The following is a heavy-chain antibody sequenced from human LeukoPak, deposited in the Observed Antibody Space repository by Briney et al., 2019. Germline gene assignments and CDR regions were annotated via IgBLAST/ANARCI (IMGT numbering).Heavy chain of an antibody. CDR2: ISGSGGST. Sequence: GGSLRLSCAASGFTFSSYAMSWVRQAPGKGLEWVSAISGSGGSTYYADSVKGRFTISRDNSKNTLYLQMNSLRAEDTAVYYCARDPAVTVTTRNLDYWGQGTLVTVSS. J-gene: IGHJ4*02. D-gene: IGHD4-17*01. CDR1: GFTFSSYA. V-gene: IGHV3-23*01. CDR3: ARDPAVTVTTRNLDY.